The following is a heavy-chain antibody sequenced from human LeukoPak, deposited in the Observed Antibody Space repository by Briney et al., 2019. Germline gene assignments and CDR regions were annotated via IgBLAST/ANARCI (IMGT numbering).Heavy chain of an antibody. Sequence: PGGSLRLSCAASGFTFSSYLMHWVRQAPGKGLVWVSRINSDGSSTSYADSVKGRFTISRDNAKNTLYLQMNSLRAEDTAVYYCARDTGERGVPTYYYYYYMDVWGKGTTVTVSS. D-gene: IGHD3-10*01. CDR2: INSDGSST. V-gene: IGHV3-74*01. CDR3: ARDTGERGVPTYYYYYYMDV. CDR1: GFTFSSYL. J-gene: IGHJ6*03.